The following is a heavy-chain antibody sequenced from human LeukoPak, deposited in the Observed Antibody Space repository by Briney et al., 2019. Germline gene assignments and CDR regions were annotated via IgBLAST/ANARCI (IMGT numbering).Heavy chain of an antibody. CDR3: AREGLQRYLYFDY. Sequence: SETLSLTCAAYDGSFSGYYWSWIRQPPGKGLEWIGEINHSGSTNYNPSLKSRVTISVDTSKSQFSLKMSSVTAADTAVYYCAREGLQRYLYFDYWGQGTLVTVSS. CDR1: DGSFSGYY. J-gene: IGHJ4*02. V-gene: IGHV4-34*01. D-gene: IGHD5-24*01. CDR2: INHSGST.